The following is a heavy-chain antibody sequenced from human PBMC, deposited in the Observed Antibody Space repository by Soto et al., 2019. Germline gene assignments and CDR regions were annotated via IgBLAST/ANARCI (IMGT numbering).Heavy chain of an antibody. CDR1: GGSVSSGDYY. CDR2: IYYSGST. CDR3: ARIPVDTSRIYWFDP. Sequence: SETLSLTCTVSGGSVSSGDYYWSWIRQPPGKGLEWIGHIYYSGSTSFNPSLKSRVTISVDTSKNRFSLKVNSVAAADTAVYYCARIPVDTSRIYWFDPWGQGTQVTVSS. D-gene: IGHD5-18*01. J-gene: IGHJ5*02. V-gene: IGHV4-61*08.